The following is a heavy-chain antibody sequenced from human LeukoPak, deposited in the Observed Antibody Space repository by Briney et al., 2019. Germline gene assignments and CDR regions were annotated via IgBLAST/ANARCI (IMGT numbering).Heavy chain of an antibody. V-gene: IGHV3-48*03. Sequence: PGGSLRLSCAASGFTFSSYEMNWVRQAPGKGLEWVSYISSSGSTIYYADSVKGRFTISRDNAKNSLYLQMNSLRAEDTAVYYCARARLWFGGSGAFDIWGQGTMVTVSS. CDR2: ISSSGSTI. CDR3: ARARLWFGGSGAFDI. CDR1: GFTFSSYE. D-gene: IGHD3-10*01. J-gene: IGHJ3*02.